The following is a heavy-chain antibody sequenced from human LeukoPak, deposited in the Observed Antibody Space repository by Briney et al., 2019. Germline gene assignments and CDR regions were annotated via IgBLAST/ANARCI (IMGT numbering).Heavy chain of an antibody. Sequence: GGSLRLSCAASGFTFSSYAMHWVRQAPGKGLEWVAVISYDGSNKYYADSVKGRFTISRDNSKSTLYLQMNSLRAEDTAVYYCARGDGDYFDYWGQGTLVTVSS. CDR2: ISYDGSNK. CDR1: GFTFSSYA. D-gene: IGHD4-17*01. CDR3: ARGDGDYFDY. J-gene: IGHJ4*02. V-gene: IGHV3-30*04.